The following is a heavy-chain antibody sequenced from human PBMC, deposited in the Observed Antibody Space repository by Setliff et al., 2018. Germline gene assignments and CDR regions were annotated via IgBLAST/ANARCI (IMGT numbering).Heavy chain of an antibody. Sequence: ASVKVSCKASGYMFRSYGINWIRQAPGQGPEWMGWISAYNDNTNSAEKFQDRITITADTSTSTSYMELRSLTSDDTAVYFCARSFSSGFYHQRDAYDIWGQGTLVTVSS. CDR3: ARSFSSGFYHQRDAYDI. V-gene: IGHV1-18*01. J-gene: IGHJ3*02. D-gene: IGHD3-22*01. CDR2: ISAYNDNT. CDR1: GYMFRSYG.